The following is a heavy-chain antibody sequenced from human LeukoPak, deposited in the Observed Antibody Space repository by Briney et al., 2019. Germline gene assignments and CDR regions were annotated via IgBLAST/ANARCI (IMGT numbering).Heavy chain of an antibody. Sequence: ASVKVSCKASGYTFTGYYMHWVRQAPGQGLEWMGWINPNSGGTNYAQKFQGWVTMTRGTSISTAYMELSRLRSDDTAVYYCALLGYCSSTSCYKLNDYWGQGTLVTVSS. J-gene: IGHJ4*02. V-gene: IGHV1-2*04. CDR1: GYTFTGYY. CDR2: INPNSGGT. D-gene: IGHD2-2*02. CDR3: ALLGYCSSTSCYKLNDY.